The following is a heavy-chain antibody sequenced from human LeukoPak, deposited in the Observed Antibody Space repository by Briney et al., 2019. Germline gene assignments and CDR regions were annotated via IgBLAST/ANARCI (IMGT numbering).Heavy chain of an antibody. CDR2: IGTAGDT. CDR3: ARGSSGHIYPTKYFDL. J-gene: IGHJ2*01. D-gene: IGHD3-22*01. CDR1: GFTFSSYD. Sequence: GGSLRLSCAASGFTFSSYDMHWVRQATGKGLEWVSVIGTAGDTYYPGSVKGRFTISRENAKNSLYLQMKSLRAGDTAVYYCARGSSGHIYPTKYFDLWGRGTLVTVSS. V-gene: IGHV3-13*01.